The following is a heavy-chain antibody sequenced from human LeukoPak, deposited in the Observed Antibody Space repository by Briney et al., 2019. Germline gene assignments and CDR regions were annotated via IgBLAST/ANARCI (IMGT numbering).Heavy chain of an antibody. J-gene: IGHJ4*02. CDR3: ARVRVWSGYYKEKKHDY. CDR1: GYSISSGYY. V-gene: IGHV4-38-2*02. D-gene: IGHD3-3*01. CDR2: IYHSGST. Sequence: PSETLSLTCTVPGYSISSGYYWGWIRQPPGKGLEWIGSIYHSGSTYYNPSLKSRVTISVDTSKNQFSLKLSSVTAADTAVYYCARVRVWSGYYKEKKHDYWGQGTLVTVSS.